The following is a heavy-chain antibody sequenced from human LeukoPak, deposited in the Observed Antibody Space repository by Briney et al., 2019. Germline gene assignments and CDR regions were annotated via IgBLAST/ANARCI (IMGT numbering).Heavy chain of an antibody. J-gene: IGHJ4*02. CDR2: INHSGST. CDR1: GGSLSGYY. CDR3: AGKYYAFWSGSDY. V-gene: IGHV4-34*01. D-gene: IGHD3-3*01. Sequence: SETLSLTCAVYGGSLSGYYWSWIRQPPGKGLEWIGEINHSGSTNYNPSLKSRVTISTDTAKNHVSLTLSSVTAADTAVYYCAGKYYAFWSGSDYWGQGTLVTVYS.